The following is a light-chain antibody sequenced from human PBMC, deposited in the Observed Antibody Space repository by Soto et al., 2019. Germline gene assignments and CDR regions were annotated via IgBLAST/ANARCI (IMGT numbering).Light chain of an antibody. Sequence: IEVTHSPASLAMSPGERATLSCRASQSLNRDLAWYQQKPGQSPRLLIFGASIRATGIPARFSGSGSGTEFTLTIGSLQSEDCALYYCQQYNNWPGTVGQGTKVDIK. CDR2: GAS. J-gene: IGKJ1*01. CDR1: QSLNRD. CDR3: QQYNNWPGT. V-gene: IGKV3-15*01.